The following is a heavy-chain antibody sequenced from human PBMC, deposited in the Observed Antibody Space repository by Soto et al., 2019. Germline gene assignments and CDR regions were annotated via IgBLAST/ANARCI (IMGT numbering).Heavy chain of an antibody. CDR3: ARVEGYLLNWFDP. D-gene: IGHD6-13*01. J-gene: IGHJ5*02. CDR1: CGSITGSF. V-gene: IGHV4-59*01. CDR2: IYYSGST. Sequence: SETLSLTCTVSCGSITGSFWTWIRHPPGKGLEWIGYIYYSGSTHYSPSFKSRVTISVDTSKNQFSLRLTSVTAADTAVYYCARVEGYLLNWFDPWGQGTLVTVSS.